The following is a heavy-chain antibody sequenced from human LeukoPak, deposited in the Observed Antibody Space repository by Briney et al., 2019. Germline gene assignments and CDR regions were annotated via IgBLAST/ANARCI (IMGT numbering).Heavy chain of an antibody. V-gene: IGHV1-46*01. CDR3: ARGIATTERDY. Sequence: GASVKVSCKASGYTFTSYYMYWVRQAPGQGLEWMGIINPNRGSTSYAQKFQGRVTMTRNTSISTAYMELSSLRSEDTAVYYCARGIATTERDYWGQGTLVTVSS. J-gene: IGHJ4*02. D-gene: IGHD1-26*01. CDR2: INPNRGST. CDR1: GYTFTSYY.